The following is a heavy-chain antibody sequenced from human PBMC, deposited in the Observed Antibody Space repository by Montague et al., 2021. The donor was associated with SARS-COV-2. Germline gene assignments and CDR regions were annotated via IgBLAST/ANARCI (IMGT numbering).Heavy chain of an antibody. CDR3: AGAQTIFGVVITSFDY. D-gene: IGHD3-3*01. CDR2: IYYSGST. V-gene: IGHV4-31*03. CDR1: GGSISSGGYY. J-gene: IGHJ4*02. Sequence: TLSLTCTVSGGSISSGGYYWSWIRQHPGKGLEWIGYIYYSGSTYYNPSLRSRVTISVDTSKNQFSLKLSSVTAADTAVYYCAGAQTIFGVVITSFDYWGQGTLVTVSS.